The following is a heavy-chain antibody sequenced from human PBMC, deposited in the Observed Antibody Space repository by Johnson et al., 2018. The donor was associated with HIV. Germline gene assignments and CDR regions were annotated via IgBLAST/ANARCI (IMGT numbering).Heavy chain of an antibody. CDR1: GFTFSGYW. J-gene: IGHJ3*02. D-gene: IGHD3-16*01. Sequence: MQLVESGGGVVQPGRSLRLSCAASGFTFSGYWVYWVRQAPGKGLVWVSRINPDGSSTDYADSVKGRFTISRDNAKNTLYLQMNSLRAEDTAVYYCARDGAADNAFDIWGQGTMVTVSS. CDR2: INPDGSST. V-gene: IGHV3-74*01. CDR3: ARDGAADNAFDI.